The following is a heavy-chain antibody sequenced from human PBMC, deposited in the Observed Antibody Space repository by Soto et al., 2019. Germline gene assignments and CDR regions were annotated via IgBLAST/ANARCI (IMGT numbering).Heavy chain of an antibody. V-gene: IGHV3-30*03. CDR3: ETPPPRSGWFGLGGHDGFDV. CDR2: ISFDGINK. J-gene: IGHJ3*01. D-gene: IGHD3-16*01. CDR1: GFTFSSHG. Sequence: QVQMEESGGGVVQPGRSLRLSCAGSGFTFSSHGTHWVRQAPGKGLEWVAVISFDGINKQYADSVKGRFTISRDNSKNTVYLQMNSLKPDDTAVYYCETPPPRSGWFGLGGHDGFDVRGQGTLVTVSS.